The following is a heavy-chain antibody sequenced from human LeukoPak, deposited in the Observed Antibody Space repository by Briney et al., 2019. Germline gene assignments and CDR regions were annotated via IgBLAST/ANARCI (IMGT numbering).Heavy chain of an antibody. J-gene: IGHJ6*02. CDR2: IYYSGST. D-gene: IGHD4-17*01. CDR1: GGSVSSGSYY. Sequence: PSETLSLTCTVSGGSVSSGSYYWSWIRQPPGKGLEWIGYIYYSGSTNYNPSLKSRVTISVDTSKNQFSLKLSSVTAADTAVYYCARYGYYGMDVWGQGTTVTVSS. V-gene: IGHV4-61*01. CDR3: ARYGYYGMDV.